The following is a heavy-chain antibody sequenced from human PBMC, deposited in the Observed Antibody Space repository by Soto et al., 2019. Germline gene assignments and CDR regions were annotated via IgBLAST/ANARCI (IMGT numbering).Heavy chain of an antibody. V-gene: IGHV3-74*01. CDR1: GFTFSSYW. CDR2: INSDGSRT. CDR3: ARGASGRYYMDV. J-gene: IGHJ6*03. D-gene: IGHD3-10*01. Sequence: EVQLVESGGGLVQPGGSLRLSCAASGFTFSSYWMHWVRQAPGKGLVWVSRINSDGSRTNYADSVKGRFTISRDNAKNTLFLQVNSLSAEDTAVYYCARGASGRYYMDVWSKGTTVTVSS.